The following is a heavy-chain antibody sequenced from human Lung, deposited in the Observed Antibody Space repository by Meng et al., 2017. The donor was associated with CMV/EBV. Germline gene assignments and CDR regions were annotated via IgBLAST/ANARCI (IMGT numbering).Heavy chain of an antibody. CDR1: GFTFRNYG. V-gene: IGHV3-30*02. CDR3: ARDSISWYFDY. Sequence: SCTASGFTFRNYGVHWVRQAPGKGLEWVAFIWSNGGTKFYADSVDGRFTISRDNSRNVVYLQMDSLRPGDTAIYCCARDSISWYFDYLGPGALVTVSS. J-gene: IGHJ4*01. CDR2: IWSNGGTK. D-gene: IGHD6-13*01.